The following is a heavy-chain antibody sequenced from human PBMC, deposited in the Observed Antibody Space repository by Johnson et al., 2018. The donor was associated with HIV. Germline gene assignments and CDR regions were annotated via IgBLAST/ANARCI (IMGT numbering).Heavy chain of an antibody. CDR2: ISYDGSNK. CDR1: VFTFSSYA. V-gene: IGHV3-30*04. D-gene: IGHD6-6*01. J-gene: IGHJ3*02. Sequence: QVQLVESGGGVVQPGRSLRLSCAASVFTFSSYAMHWVRQAPGKGLEWVAVISYDGSNKYYADSVKGRFNISRDNSTNTLYLQMNSLRAEDTAGYYCARDKCIAARPDAFDIWGQGTMVTVSS. CDR3: ARDKCIAARPDAFDI.